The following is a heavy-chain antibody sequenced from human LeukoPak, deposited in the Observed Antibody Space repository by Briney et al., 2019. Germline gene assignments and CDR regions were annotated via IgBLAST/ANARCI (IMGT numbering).Heavy chain of an antibody. V-gene: IGHV4-39*01. D-gene: IGHD3-3*01. J-gene: IGHJ6*03. Sequence: SETLSLTCTVSGGSLSSSSYYWGWIRQPPGKGLEWIGRIYYSGSTYYNPSLKSRVTISVDTSKNQFSLKLSSVTAADTAVYYCARHPARTNFWSGYPDYYYYYYMDVWGKGTTVTVSS. CDR2: IYYSGST. CDR3: ARHPARTNFWSGYPDYYYYYYMDV. CDR1: GGSLSSSSYY.